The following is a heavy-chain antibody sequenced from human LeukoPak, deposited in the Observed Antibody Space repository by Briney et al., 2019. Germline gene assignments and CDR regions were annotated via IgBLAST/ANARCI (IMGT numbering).Heavy chain of an antibody. CDR2: IYYSGST. CDR3: ARGASVYPIDP. CDR1: GGSISSGDYY. V-gene: IGHV4-61*08. Sequence: SETLSLTCTVSGGSISSGDYYWSWIRQPPGKGLEWIGYIYYSGSTNYNPSLKSRVTISVDTSKNQFSLKLSSVTAADTAVYYCARGASVYPIDPWGQGTLVTVSS. J-gene: IGHJ5*02. D-gene: IGHD2-2*01.